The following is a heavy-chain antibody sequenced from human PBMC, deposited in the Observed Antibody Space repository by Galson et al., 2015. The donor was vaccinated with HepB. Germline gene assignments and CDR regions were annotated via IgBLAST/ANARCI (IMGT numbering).Heavy chain of an antibody. CDR2: INPNSGGT. CDR1: GYTFTGYY. Sequence: SVKVSCKASGYTFTGYYMHWVRQAPGQGLEWMGWINPNSGGTNYAQKFQGWVTMTRDTSISTAYMELSRLRSDDTAVYYCARSNYYDSSLEDGQGYYFDYWGQGTLVTVSS. V-gene: IGHV1-2*04. J-gene: IGHJ4*02. D-gene: IGHD3-22*01. CDR3: ARSNYYDSSLEDGQGYYFDY.